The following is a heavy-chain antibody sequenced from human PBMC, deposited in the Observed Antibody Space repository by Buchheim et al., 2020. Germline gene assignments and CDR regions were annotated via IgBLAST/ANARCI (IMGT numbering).Heavy chain of an antibody. V-gene: IGHV3-30*18. CDR1: GFTFSSYG. J-gene: IGHJ6*02. Sequence: QVQLVESGGGVVQPGRSLRLSCAASGFTFSSYGMHWVRQAPGKGLEWVAVISYDGSNKYYADSVKGRFTISRDNSKNKQYLQMNSLRAEDTAVYYCAKGTTVTKYYYYGMDVWGQGTT. D-gene: IGHD4-11*01. CDR2: ISYDGSNK. CDR3: AKGTTVTKYYYYGMDV.